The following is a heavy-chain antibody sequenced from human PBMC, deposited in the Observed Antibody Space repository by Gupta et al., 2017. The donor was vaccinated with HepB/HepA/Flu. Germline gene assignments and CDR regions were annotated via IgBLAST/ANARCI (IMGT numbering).Heavy chain of an antibody. CDR1: GGSVSSVSYY. V-gene: IGHV4-61*01. Sequence: QVQLQESGPGLVKPSETLSLTCTVSGGSVSSVSYYWSWIRQPPGKALELIGYIYSTRSANHNPSLKGRPTMSVDTPKNQFSLKLTSVTAADTAVYYCAGGWWVYGRPANYLDVWGKGTTVTVSS. D-gene: IGHD2-8*01. J-gene: IGHJ6*03. CDR3: AGGWWVYGRPANYLDV. CDR2: IYSTRSA.